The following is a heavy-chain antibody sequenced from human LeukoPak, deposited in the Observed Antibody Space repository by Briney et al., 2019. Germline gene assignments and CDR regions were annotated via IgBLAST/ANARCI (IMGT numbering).Heavy chain of an antibody. CDR2: INPNSGGT. V-gene: IGHV1-2*02. CDR1: GYTFTGYY. J-gene: IGHJ4*02. Sequence: ASVKVSCKASGYTFTGYYMHWVRQAPGQGPEWMGWINPNSGGTNYAQKLQGRVTMTTDTSTSTSYMELRSLRSDDTAVYYCARDRGYVSASPCDYWGQGTLVTVSS. D-gene: IGHD5-12*01. CDR3: ARDRGYVSASPCDY.